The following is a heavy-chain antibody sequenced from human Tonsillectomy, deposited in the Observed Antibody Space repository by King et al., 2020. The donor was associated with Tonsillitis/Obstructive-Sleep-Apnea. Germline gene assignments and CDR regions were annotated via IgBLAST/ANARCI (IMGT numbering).Heavy chain of an antibody. J-gene: IGHJ4*02. CDR3: ARGGVVGAMFDY. V-gene: IGHV3-30*04. CDR1: GFTFSSFA. CDR2: ISFDGSNT. D-gene: IGHD1-26*01. Sequence: VQLVESGGGVVQPGRSLRLSCAASGFTFSSFAMHWVRQAPGKGLEWVAVISFDGSNTYYADSVKGRFTISRGNSKNTLYLQMNSLRAEDTAVYYCARGGVVGAMFDYWGQGTLVTVSS.